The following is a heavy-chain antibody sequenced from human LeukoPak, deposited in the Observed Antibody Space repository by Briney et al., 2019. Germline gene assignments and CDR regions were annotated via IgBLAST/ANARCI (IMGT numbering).Heavy chain of an antibody. CDR1: GGSISSGDYY. Sequence: SQTLSLTCTVSGGSISSGDYYWSWIRQPPGKGLEWIGYIYYSGSTYYNPSLKSRVTISVDTSKNQFSLKLSSVTAADTSVYYCARVPFRSYYDSSGYCFDYWGQGTLVTVSS. J-gene: IGHJ4*02. CDR2: IYYSGST. D-gene: IGHD3-22*01. V-gene: IGHV4-30-4*01. CDR3: ARVPFRSYYDSSGYCFDY.